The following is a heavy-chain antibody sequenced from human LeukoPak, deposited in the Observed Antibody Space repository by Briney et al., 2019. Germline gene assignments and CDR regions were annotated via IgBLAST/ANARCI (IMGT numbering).Heavy chain of an antibody. Sequence: HGESLKISCKGSGYSFTSYWIGWVRQMPGKGLEWMGIIYPGDSDTRYSPSFQGQVTISADKSISTAYLQWSSLKASDTAMYYCARQELYSSGEPYYFDYWGQGTLVTVSS. CDR1: GYSFTSYW. D-gene: IGHD6-19*01. CDR3: ARQELYSSGEPYYFDY. V-gene: IGHV5-51*01. CDR2: IYPGDSDT. J-gene: IGHJ4*02.